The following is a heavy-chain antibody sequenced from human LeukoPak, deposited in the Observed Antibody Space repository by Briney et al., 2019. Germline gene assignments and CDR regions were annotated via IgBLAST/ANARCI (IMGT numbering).Heavy chain of an antibody. CDR1: GFTFSSYS. CDR2: ISSSSSYI. J-gene: IGHJ4*02. Sequence: GGSLRLSCAASGFTFSSYSMNWVRQAPGKGLEWVSSISSSSSYIYYADSVKGRFTISRDNAKNSLYLQMNSLRAEDTAVYYCARGGIVVVPAAKDWGQGTLATVSS. CDR3: ARGGIVVVPAAKD. D-gene: IGHD2-2*01. V-gene: IGHV3-21*01.